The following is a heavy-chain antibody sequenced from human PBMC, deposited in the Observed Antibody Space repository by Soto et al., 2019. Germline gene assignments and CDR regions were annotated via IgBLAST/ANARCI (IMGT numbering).Heavy chain of an antibody. D-gene: IGHD3-22*01. CDR2: ISGSGGST. V-gene: IGHV3-23*01. J-gene: IGHJ4*02. CDR1: GFTFSSYA. Sequence: EVQLLESGGGLVQPGGSLRLSCAASGFTFSSYAMSWVRQAPGKGLEWVSAISGSGGSTYYADSVKGRFTISRDNSKKPRYLQMNSPTADDTAAYYCAKHPMYYYDSSGYPDYWGQGTLVTVSS. CDR3: AKHPMYYYDSSGYPDY.